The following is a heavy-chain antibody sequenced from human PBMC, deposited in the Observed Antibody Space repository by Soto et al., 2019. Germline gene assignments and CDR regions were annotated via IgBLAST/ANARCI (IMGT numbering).Heavy chain of an antibody. Sequence: QVQLVESGGDVVQPGRSLRLSCAASGLIFSSHGMHWVRRAPGTGLEWVAFIWSDGSNKYYSDSVKGRFTISRDDSKNKQYLQMYSLRAEDTAVYYCARDRGVTYLDSWGQGTLVTVSS. CDR3: ARDRGVTYLDS. V-gene: IGHV3-33*01. CDR1: GLIFSSHG. D-gene: IGHD3-10*01. CDR2: IWSDGSNK. J-gene: IGHJ5*01.